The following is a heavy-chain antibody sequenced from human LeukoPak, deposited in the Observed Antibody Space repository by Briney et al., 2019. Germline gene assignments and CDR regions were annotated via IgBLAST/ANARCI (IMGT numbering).Heavy chain of an antibody. V-gene: IGHV3-23*01. CDR1: GFTFSSYA. CDR3: ASSGSYYEAYFQH. J-gene: IGHJ1*01. Sequence: GGSLRLSCAASGFTFSSYAMSWVRQAPGKGLEWVSAISGSGGSTYYADSVKGRFTISRDNSKNTLYLQMNSLRAEDTAVYYCASSGSYYEAYFQHWGQGTLVTVSS. D-gene: IGHD1-26*01. CDR2: ISGSGGST.